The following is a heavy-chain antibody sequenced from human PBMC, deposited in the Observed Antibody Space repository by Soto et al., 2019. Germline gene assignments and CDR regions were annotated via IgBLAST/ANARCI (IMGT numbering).Heavy chain of an antibody. CDR3: VRTSLVVAAATREDY. D-gene: IGHD2-15*01. CDR1: GFTFSSYW. J-gene: IGHJ4*02. V-gene: IGHV3-74*01. CDR2: INGDGSST. Sequence: GGSLRLSCAASGFTFSSYWMHWVRQAPGKGLVWVSRINGDGSSTSYADSVKGRFTISRDNAKNTLYLQMNSLRAEDTAVYYCVRTSLVVAAATREDYWGQGTLVTVSS.